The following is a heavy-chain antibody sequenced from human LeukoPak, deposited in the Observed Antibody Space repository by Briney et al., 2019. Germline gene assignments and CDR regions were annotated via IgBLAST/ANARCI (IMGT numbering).Heavy chain of an antibody. V-gene: IGHV3-23*01. J-gene: IGHJ4*02. CDR3: ARDPDRSGWSTFEY. CDR2: ISGSGGST. D-gene: IGHD6-19*01. Sequence: GGSLRLSCAASGFTFSSYAMSWVRQAPGKGLEWVSAISGSGGSTYYADSVKGRFTISRDNAKNTLYLQMNSLRAEDTAVYYCARDPDRSGWSTFEYWGQGTLVTVSS. CDR1: GFTFSSYA.